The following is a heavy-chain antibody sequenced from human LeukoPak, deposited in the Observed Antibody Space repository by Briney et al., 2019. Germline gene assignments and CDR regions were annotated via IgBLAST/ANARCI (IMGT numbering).Heavy chain of an antibody. CDR3: ARGYVFIAAAGTDWFDP. J-gene: IGHJ5*02. CDR1: GFTFSSYG. V-gene: IGHV3-30*03. Sequence: PGGSLRLSCAASGFTFSSYGMHWVRQAPGKGLEWVAVISYDGSNKYYADSVKGRFTISRDNSKNTLYLQMNSLRAEDTAVYYCARGYVFIAAAGTDWFDPWGQGTLVTVSS. CDR2: ISYDGSNK. D-gene: IGHD6-13*01.